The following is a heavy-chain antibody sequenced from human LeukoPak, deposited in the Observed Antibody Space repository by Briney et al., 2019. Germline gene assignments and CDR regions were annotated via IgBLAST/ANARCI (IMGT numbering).Heavy chain of an antibody. CDR1: GGSLSSSTYY. CDR3: ASIAVAGTLDY. D-gene: IGHD6-13*01. CDR2: LYYSGST. V-gene: IGHV4-39*07. J-gene: IGHJ4*02. Sequence: SETLSLTCTVSGGSLSSSTYYWGWIRQPPGKGLEWIGSLYYSGSTYYNPSLKSRVSISVDTSKNQFSLKLSSVTAADTAVYYCASIAVAGTLDYWGQGTLVTVSS.